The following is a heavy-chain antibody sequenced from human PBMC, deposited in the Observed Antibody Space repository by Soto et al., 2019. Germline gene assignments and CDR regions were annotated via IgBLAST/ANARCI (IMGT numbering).Heavy chain of an antibody. D-gene: IGHD4-4*01. CDR3: ARSAVTTSEGYYYHYYMDV. V-gene: IGHV1-8*01. CDR2: MNPNSGNT. Sequence: QVQLVQSGAEVKKPGASVKVSCKASGYTFTSYDINWVRQATGQGLEWMGWMNPNSGNTGYAQKFQGRVTMTRNTSISTAYMELSSLRSEDTAVYYCARSAVTTSEGYYYHYYMDVWGKGTTVTVSS. J-gene: IGHJ6*03. CDR1: GYTFTSYD.